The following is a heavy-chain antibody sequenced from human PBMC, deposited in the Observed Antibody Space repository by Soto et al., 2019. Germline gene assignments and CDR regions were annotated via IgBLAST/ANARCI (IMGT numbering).Heavy chain of an antibody. Sequence: GGSLRLSCAASGFTFSDYYMSWIRQAPGKGLEWVSHISSSGSTIYYADSVKGRFTISRDNAKNSLYLQMNSLRAEDTAVYYCASGYSYGYYFDYWGQGTLVTVSS. D-gene: IGHD5-18*01. J-gene: IGHJ4*02. CDR2: ISSSGSTI. CDR3: ASGYSYGYYFDY. V-gene: IGHV3-11*01. CDR1: GFTFSDYY.